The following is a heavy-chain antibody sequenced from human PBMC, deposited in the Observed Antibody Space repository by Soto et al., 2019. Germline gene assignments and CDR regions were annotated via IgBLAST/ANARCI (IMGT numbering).Heavy chain of an antibody. D-gene: IGHD5-12*01. CDR2: ISSYGTNI. CDR1: GFAFNSYE. J-gene: IGHJ4*02. Sequence: GGSLRLSCAASGFAFNSYEMNWVRQAPGKGLEWVSYISSYGTNIYYADSVRGRFTISRDSARNSVDLQMNSLKAEDTAVYYCARDRWVSYSGYDWHFDFWGQGTLVTVSS. CDR3: ARDRWVSYSGYDWHFDF. V-gene: IGHV3-48*03.